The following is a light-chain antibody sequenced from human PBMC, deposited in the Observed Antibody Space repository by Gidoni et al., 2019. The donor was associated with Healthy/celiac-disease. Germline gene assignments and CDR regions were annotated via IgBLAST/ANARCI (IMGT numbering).Light chain of an antibody. CDR3: QQRSNWRLT. CDR2: DAS. V-gene: IGKV3-11*01. Sequence: EIVFTQSPATLSLSPGERATLSCRARQSVSSYLAWYQQKPGQAPRLLIYDASNRATGIPARFSGSGSGTDFTLTISSLEPEDFAVYYCQQRSNWRLTFGGGTKVEIK. J-gene: IGKJ4*01. CDR1: QSVSSY.